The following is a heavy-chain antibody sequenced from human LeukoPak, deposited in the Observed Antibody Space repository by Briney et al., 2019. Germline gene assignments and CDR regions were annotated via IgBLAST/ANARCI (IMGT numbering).Heavy chain of an antibody. CDR3: AREETSITMIVVVITREYYFDY. D-gene: IGHD3-22*01. CDR2: ISYDGSNK. J-gene: IGHJ4*02. CDR1: GFTFSSYG. Sequence: PGRSLRLSCAASGFTFSSYGMHWVRQAPGKGLEWVAVISYDGSNKYYADSVKGRFTISRDNSKNTLYLQMNSLRAEDTAVYYCAREETSITMIVVVITREYYFDYWGQGTLVTVSS. V-gene: IGHV3-30*19.